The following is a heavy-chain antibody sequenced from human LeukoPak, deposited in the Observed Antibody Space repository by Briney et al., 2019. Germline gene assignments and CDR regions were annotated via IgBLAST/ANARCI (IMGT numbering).Heavy chain of an antibody. V-gene: IGHV1-24*01. CDR3: ATDRWVTVMNAADI. CDR2: FHPEDGEK. J-gene: IGHJ3*02. D-gene: IGHD5-18*01. Sequence: ASVKVSCKVSGDTLTELSMHWVRQAPGRGLQWMGTFHPEDGEKSYAQKFQGRVTMTEDTSTDTAYMELSSLRSEDTAMYYCATDRWVTVMNAADIWGQGTMVTVSS. CDR1: GDTLTELS.